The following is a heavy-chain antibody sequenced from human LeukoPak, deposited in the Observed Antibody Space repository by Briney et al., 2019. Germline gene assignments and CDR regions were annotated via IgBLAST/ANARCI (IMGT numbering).Heavy chain of an antibody. V-gene: IGHV1-69*04. CDR3: ARDRVGAPGPFDY. D-gene: IGHD1-26*01. J-gene: IGHJ4*02. CDR1: GGTFSSYT. Sequence: SVKVSCKASGGTFSSYTISWVRQAPGQGLEWMGRIIPILGIANYAQKFQGRVTITADKSTSTAYMELSSLRSEDTAVYYCARDRVGAPGPFDYWGQGTLVTVSS. CDR2: IIPILGIA.